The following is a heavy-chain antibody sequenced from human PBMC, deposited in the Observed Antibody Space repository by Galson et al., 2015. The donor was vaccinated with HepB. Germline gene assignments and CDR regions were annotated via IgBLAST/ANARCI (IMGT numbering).Heavy chain of an antibody. CDR3: ARLHTAMVTSYSYFDY. V-gene: IGHV5-51*01. D-gene: IGHD5-18*01. CDR2: IYPGDSDT. J-gene: IGHJ4*02. CDR1: GYSFTSYW. Sequence: QSGAEVKKPGESLKISCKGSGYSFTSYWIGWVRQMPGKGLEWMGIIYPGDSDTRYSPSFQGQVTISADKSISTAYLQWSSLKASDTAMYYCARLHTAMVTSYSYFDYWGQGTLVTVSS.